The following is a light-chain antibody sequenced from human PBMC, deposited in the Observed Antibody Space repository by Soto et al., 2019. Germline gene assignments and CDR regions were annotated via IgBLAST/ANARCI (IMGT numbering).Light chain of an antibody. CDR3: SSYTSSSTLV. CDR1: SDDVGGYNY. J-gene: IGLJ1*01. V-gene: IGLV2-14*01. Sequence: VLTQPASVSGSPGQSVTISCTGTSDDVGGYNYVSWYRHHPGKAPQLMIYEVSKRPSGVPNRLSGSKSDNTASLTISGLQAEDEADYYCSSYTSSSTLVFGTGTKVTVL. CDR2: EVS.